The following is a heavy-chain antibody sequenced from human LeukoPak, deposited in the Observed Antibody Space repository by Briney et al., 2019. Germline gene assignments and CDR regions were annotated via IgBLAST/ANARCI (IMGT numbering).Heavy chain of an antibody. D-gene: IGHD5-24*01. Sequence: GGSPRLSCAASGFNFRDAAMTWVRQAPGKGLEWVSLISFSGDNSYYADSVKGRFTISRDNSKNTLSLQMNSLRVEDTAIYYCAKDIQLSTWGLGTMVTVSS. CDR1: GFNFRDAA. CDR3: AKDIQLST. V-gene: IGHV3-23*01. J-gene: IGHJ3*01. CDR2: ISFSGDNS.